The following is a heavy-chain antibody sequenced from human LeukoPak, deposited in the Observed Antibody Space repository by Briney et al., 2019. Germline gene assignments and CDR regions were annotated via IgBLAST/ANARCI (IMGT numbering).Heavy chain of an antibody. D-gene: IGHD3-10*01. CDR1: GYSFTSYW. Sequence: GESLKISCKGSGYSFTSYWIGWVRQMPGKGLEWMGIIYPGDPDTRYSPSFQGQVTISADKSISTAYLQWSSLKASDTAMYSCARLGRRITMVRGVNNAFDIWGQGTMVTVSS. J-gene: IGHJ3*02. V-gene: IGHV5-51*01. CDR2: IYPGDPDT. CDR3: ARLGRRITMVRGVNNAFDI.